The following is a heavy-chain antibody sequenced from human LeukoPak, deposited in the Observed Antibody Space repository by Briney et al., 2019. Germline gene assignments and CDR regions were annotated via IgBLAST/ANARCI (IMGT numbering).Heavy chain of an antibody. CDR1: GGSISSSSYY. V-gene: IGHV4-39*07. CDR2: IYYSGST. J-gene: IGHJ4*02. CDR3: ARARTSLNFDY. Sequence: SETLSLTCTVSGGSISSSSYYWGWIRQPPGKGLEWIGSIYYSGSTYYNPSLKSRVTISVDTSKNQFSLKLSSVTAADTAVYYCARARTSLNFDYWGQGTLVTVSS. D-gene: IGHD1-1*01.